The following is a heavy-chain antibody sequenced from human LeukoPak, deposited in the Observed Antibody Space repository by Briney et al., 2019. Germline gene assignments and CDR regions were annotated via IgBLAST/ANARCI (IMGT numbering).Heavy chain of an antibody. CDR2: ISGSGGNT. CDR1: GFTFSSYA. V-gene: IGHV3-23*01. CDR3: AKSGDLGDYVWGSYRQYYFDY. Sequence: GGSLRLSCAASGFTFSSYAMSWVRQAPGKGLEWVSAISGSGGNTYYADSVKGRFTISRDNSKNTLYLQMNSLRAEDTAVYYCAKSGDLGDYVWGSYRQYYFDYWGQGTLVIVSS. J-gene: IGHJ4*02. D-gene: IGHD3-16*02.